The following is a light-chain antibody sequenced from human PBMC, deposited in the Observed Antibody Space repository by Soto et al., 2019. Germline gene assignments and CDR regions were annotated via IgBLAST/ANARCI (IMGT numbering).Light chain of an antibody. CDR2: AAS. Sequence: DIQMTQSPSSLSASVGDRVTITCRXSQSISSFLNWYQQKPGKAPKALIYAASRLESGVPSRFSGSGSGTDFTLTISSLQPEDYATYYCQQSYSTPPRYTFGQGTKVDIK. CDR3: QQSYSTPPRYT. CDR1: QSISSF. J-gene: IGKJ2*01. V-gene: IGKV1-39*01.